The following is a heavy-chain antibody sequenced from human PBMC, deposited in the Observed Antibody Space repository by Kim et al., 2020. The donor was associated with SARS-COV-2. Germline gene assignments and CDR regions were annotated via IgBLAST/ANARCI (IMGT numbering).Heavy chain of an antibody. V-gene: IGHV3-21*01. CDR1: GFTFSSYS. Sequence: GGSLRLSCAASGFTFSSYSMNWVRQAPGKGLEWVSSISSSSNYIYYADSGKGRFTISRDNAKNSLYLQMNSLGAADTAVYYCASLENYYESSGYPGSGLFGMDGWGQGTTVTVSS. CDR3: ASLENYYESSGYPGSGLFGMDG. D-gene: IGHD3-22*01. CDR2: ISSSSNYI. J-gene: IGHJ6*02.